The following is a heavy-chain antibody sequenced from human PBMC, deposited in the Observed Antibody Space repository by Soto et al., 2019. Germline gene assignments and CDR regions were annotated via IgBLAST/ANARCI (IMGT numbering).Heavy chain of an antibody. Sequence: GGSLRLSCAGSRFTFSGYSMNWVRQAPGKGLEWVSSISSSINNMYYADSVKGRFTMSRDNAKNSLFLQMNSLRVNDTAVYYCAKDFLGNDYWLDPWGQGTQVTVSS. CDR1: RFTFSGYS. CDR3: AKDFLGNDYWLDP. CDR2: ISSSINNM. V-gene: IGHV3-21*01. J-gene: IGHJ5*02. D-gene: IGHD5-12*01.